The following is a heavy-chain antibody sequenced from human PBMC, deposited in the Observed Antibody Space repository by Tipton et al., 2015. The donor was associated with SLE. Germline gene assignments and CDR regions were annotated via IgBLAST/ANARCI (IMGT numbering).Heavy chain of an antibody. CDR3: ARGLRFFSRWFDP. V-gene: IGHV4-59*11. CDR1: GGSISSHY. J-gene: IGHJ5*02. CDR2: IYYSGST. Sequence: TLSLTCTVSGGSISSHYWSWIRQPPGKGLEWIGYIYYSGSTYYNPSLKSRVTISVDTSKNQFSLKLSSVTAADTAVYYCARGLRFFSRWFDPWGQGTLVTVSS. D-gene: IGHD3-3*01.